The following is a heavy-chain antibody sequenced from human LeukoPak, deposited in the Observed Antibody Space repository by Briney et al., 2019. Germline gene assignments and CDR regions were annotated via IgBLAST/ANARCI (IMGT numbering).Heavy chain of an antibody. Sequence: SVKVSCKASGFTFTSSAMQWVRQARGQRLEWIGWIVVGSGNTNYAQKFQGRVTMTRDTSISTAYMELSRLRSDDTAVYYCARAFIVATYYYYGMDVWGQGTTVTVSS. CDR3: ARAFIVATYYYYGMDV. D-gene: IGHD5-12*01. V-gene: IGHV1-58*02. J-gene: IGHJ6*02. CDR1: GFTFTSSA. CDR2: IVVGSGNT.